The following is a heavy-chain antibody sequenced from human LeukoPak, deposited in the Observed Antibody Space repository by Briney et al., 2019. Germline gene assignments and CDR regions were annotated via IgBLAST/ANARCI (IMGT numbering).Heavy chain of an antibody. CDR2: IKQDESEK. D-gene: IGHD5-18*01. Sequence: PGGSLRLSCAASGFSLSRYWMSWVRQAPGEGLEWVANIKQDESEKDYVDAVKGRFTISRDNAKTSLYLQMNSLRAEDTAVYYCARDLSGIAGYTYGRGIDYWGQGTLVTVSS. V-gene: IGHV3-7*01. CDR1: GFSLSRYW. CDR3: ARDLSGIAGYTYGRGIDY. J-gene: IGHJ4*02.